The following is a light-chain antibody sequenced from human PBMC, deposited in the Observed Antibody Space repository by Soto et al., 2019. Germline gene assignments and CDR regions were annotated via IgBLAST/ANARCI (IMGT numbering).Light chain of an antibody. V-gene: IGKV3-15*01. CDR2: AAS. CDR1: QNIRFN. J-gene: IGKJ1*01. CDR3: QQYDSWPGA. Sequence: EIVMTQSPAVLSVSPGERATLSCRASQNIRFNLAWYQQKPGQAPRLLISAASTRATGIPARFSGSGSATEFTLTISSLDFEDFAIYYGQQYDSWPGAFGQGTRVDIK.